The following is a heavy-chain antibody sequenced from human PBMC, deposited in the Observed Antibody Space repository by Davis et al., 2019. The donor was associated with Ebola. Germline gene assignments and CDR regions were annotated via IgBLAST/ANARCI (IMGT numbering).Heavy chain of an antibody. V-gene: IGHV3-7*03. J-gene: IGHJ5*02. CDR1: GFTFYRYE. CDR2: VNQDGSQT. CDR3: ASNAWAGFDP. D-gene: IGHD1-26*01. Sequence: GGSLRLSCAASGFTFYRYEMNWVRQAPGKGLEWVATVNQDGSQTYYVPSVKGRFTMSRDDAKNSLYLQMNNLRVDDTAVYYCASNAWAGFDPWGQGTLVTV.